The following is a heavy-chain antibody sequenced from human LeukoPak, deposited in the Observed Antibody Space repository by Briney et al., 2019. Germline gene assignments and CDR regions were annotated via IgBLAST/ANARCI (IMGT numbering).Heavy chain of an antibody. CDR1: GFTVSSNY. CDR3: AREVWFGELLLSDAFDI. J-gene: IGHJ3*02. CDR2: IYSGGST. D-gene: IGHD3-10*01. V-gene: IGHV3-66*01. Sequence: GGSLRLSCAASGFTVSSNYMSWVRQAPGKGLEWVSVIYSGGSTYYADSVKGRFTISRDNSKNTLYLQMNSPRAEDTAVYYCAREVWFGELLLSDAFDIWGQGTMVTVSS.